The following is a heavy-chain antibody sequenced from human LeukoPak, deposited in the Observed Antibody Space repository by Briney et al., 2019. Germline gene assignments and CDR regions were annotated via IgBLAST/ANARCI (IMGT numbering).Heavy chain of an antibody. Sequence: ASVKVSCKASGYTFTGYYMHWVRQAPGQGLEWMGWINPNSGGTNYAQKFQGRVTMTRDTSISTAYMELSRLRSDDTAVYYCAGENLVATINQPYYYYYGMDVWCQGTTVTVSS. D-gene: IGHD5-12*01. CDR3: AGENLVATINQPYYYYYGMDV. J-gene: IGHJ6*02. V-gene: IGHV1-2*02. CDR2: INPNSGGT. CDR1: GYTFTGYY.